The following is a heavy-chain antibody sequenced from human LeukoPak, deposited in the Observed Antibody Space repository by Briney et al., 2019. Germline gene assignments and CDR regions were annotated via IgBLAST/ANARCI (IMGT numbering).Heavy chain of an antibody. CDR1: GGSISSSNW. J-gene: IGHJ4*02. CDR2: IYHSGST. CDR3: ARQPYMSGAYYFDY. Sequence: SGTLSLTCAVSGGSISSSNWWSWVRQPPGKGLEWIGEIYHSGSTNYNPSLKSRVTISVDTSKNQFSLKLGSVTAADTAVYYCARQPYMSGAYYFDYWGQGTLVTVSS. V-gene: IGHV4-4*02. D-gene: IGHD1-26*01.